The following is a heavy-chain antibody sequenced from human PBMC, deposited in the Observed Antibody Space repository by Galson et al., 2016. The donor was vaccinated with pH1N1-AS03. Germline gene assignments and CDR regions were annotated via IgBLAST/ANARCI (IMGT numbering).Heavy chain of an antibody. CDR3: ARGYCTGGSCYGQFDH. Sequence: SLRLSCAASGFTFRNYNLNWVRQAPGKGLEWISYITGGSDTIFYADSVRGRFTISRDNAENSVFLQMNSLRPDDTAVYYCARGYCTGGSCYGQFDHWGQGTLVTVSS. CDR2: ITGGSDTI. CDR1: GFTFRNYN. V-gene: IGHV3-48*01. D-gene: IGHD2-15*01. J-gene: IGHJ4*02.